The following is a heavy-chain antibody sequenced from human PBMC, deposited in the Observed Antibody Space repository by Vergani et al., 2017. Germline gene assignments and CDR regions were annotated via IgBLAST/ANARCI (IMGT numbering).Heavy chain of an antibody. CDR3: VRVKGSNWNDHLYDI. J-gene: IGHJ3*02. Sequence: QVQLVESGGGLVKPGGSLRLSCAASGFTFSSYGMHWVRQAPGKGLEWVAFIRYDGSNKYYADSVKGRFTISRDNSKNTLYLQMNSLRAEDTAVYYCVRVKGSNWNDHLYDIWGQGTLVTVSS. CDR1: GFTFSSYG. CDR2: IRYDGSNK. D-gene: IGHD1-1*01. V-gene: IGHV3-30*02.